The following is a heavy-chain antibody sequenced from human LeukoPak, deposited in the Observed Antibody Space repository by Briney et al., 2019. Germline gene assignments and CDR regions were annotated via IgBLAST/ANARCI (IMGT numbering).Heavy chain of an antibody. D-gene: IGHD6-25*01. V-gene: IGHV3-74*01. CDR2: INSDGSSA. CDR1: GFTFSSYW. Sequence: GGSLRLSCAASGFTFSSYWMQWVRQAPGKGLVWVSRINSDGSSASDADSVKGRFTISRGNSKNTLYLQTNSLRAEDTAVYYCARDLRRIAAYYFDYWGQGTLVTVSS. J-gene: IGHJ4*02. CDR3: ARDLRRIAAYYFDY.